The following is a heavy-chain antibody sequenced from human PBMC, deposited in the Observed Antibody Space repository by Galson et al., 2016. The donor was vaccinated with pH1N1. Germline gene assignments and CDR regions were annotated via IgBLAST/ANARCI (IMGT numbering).Heavy chain of an antibody. CDR1: EYTFIGYY. D-gene: IGHD3-22*01. Sequence: SVKVSCKASEYTFIGYYIHWMRQAPGHGLAWMGRINPNNGDTHYAQNFQGRVTMTKDTSISTAYMELNSLRSDDTAVYYSARVSTYDSSGYYPFDYWGQGTQVTVSS. CDR2: INPNNGDT. J-gene: IGHJ4*02. V-gene: IGHV1-2*06. CDR3: ARVSTYDSSGYYPFDY.